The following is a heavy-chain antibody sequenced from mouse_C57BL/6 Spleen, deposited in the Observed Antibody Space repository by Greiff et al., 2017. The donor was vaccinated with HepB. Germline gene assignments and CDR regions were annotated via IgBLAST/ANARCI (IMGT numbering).Heavy chain of an antibody. Sequence: EVKLVESGGDLVKPGGSLKLSCAASGFTFSSYGMSWVRQTPDKRLEWVATISSGGSYTYYPDSVKGRFTISRDNAKNTLYLQMSSLKSEDTAMYYCARRGWDGYFDVWGTGTTVTVSS. J-gene: IGHJ1*03. V-gene: IGHV5-6*02. CDR2: ISSGGSYT. CDR3: ARRGWDGYFDV. CDR1: GFTFSSYG. D-gene: IGHD4-1*01.